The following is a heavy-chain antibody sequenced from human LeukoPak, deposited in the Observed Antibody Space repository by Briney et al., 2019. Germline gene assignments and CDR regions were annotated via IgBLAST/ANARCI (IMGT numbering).Heavy chain of an antibody. Sequence: PSQTLSLTCTVSGGSISSGGYYWSWIRQPPGKGLEWIGYIYHSGSTYYNPSLKSRVTISVDRSKNQFSLKLSSVTAADTAVYYCARIIAAAGGAGFEFLDYWGQGTLVTVSS. J-gene: IGHJ4*02. CDR2: IYHSGST. V-gene: IGHV4-30-2*01. CDR3: ARIIAAAGGAGFEFLDY. CDR1: GGSISSGGYY. D-gene: IGHD6-13*01.